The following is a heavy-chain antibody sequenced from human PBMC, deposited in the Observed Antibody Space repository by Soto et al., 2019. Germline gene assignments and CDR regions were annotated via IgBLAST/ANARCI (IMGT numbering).Heavy chain of an antibody. V-gene: IGHV6-1*01. J-gene: IGHJ3*02. Sequence: PSQTLSLTCAISGDSVSSNSAAWNWIRQSPSRDLEWLGRTYYRSKWYNDYAVTVKSRITIKPDTSKNQHSLQLNSVTPEDTAVYYCARGYSGYDYGLGAFDNWGQGTMVTVSS. D-gene: IGHD5-12*01. CDR2: TYYRSKWYN. CDR3: ARGYSGYDYGLGAFDN. CDR1: GDSVSSNSAA.